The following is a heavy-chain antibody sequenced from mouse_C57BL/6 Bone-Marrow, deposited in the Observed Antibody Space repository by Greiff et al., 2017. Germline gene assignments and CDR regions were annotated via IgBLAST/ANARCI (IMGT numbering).Heavy chain of an antibody. J-gene: IGHJ4*01. D-gene: IGHD2-5*01. V-gene: IGHV5-6*02. Sequence: EVMLVESGGDLVKPGGSLKLSCAASGFTFSSYGMSWVRQTPDKRLEWVATISSGGSYTYYPDSVKGRFTISRDNAKNTLYLQMSSLKSEDTAMYYCASTYCSNYEEAMDYWGQGTSVTVSS. CDR1: GFTFSSYG. CDR2: ISSGGSYT. CDR3: ASTYCSNYEEAMDY.